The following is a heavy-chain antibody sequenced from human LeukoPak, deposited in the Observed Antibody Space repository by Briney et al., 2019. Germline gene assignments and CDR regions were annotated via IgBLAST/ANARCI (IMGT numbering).Heavy chain of an antibody. Sequence: GGSLRLSCSASGFIFSNYAMSWVRQAPGKGLEWVANIKQDGSEKYYVDSVKGRFTISRDNAKNSLYLQMNSLRAEDTAVYYCARDTSIAAAVTLDYWGQGTLVTVSS. V-gene: IGHV3-7*01. CDR1: GFIFSNYA. CDR2: IKQDGSEK. D-gene: IGHD6-13*01. J-gene: IGHJ4*02. CDR3: ARDTSIAAAVTLDY.